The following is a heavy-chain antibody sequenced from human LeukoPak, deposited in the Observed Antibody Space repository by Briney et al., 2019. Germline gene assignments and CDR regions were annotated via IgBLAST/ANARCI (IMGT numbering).Heavy chain of an antibody. Sequence: GGSLRLSCSASGFTFSTYRMGWVRQVPGKGLEWVANINQDGSEKYYVDSVKGRFTISRDNAKNSLCVQMNSLRAEDTALYYCARVKDIASAGTYDYWSQGTLVTVSS. CDR2: INQDGSEK. CDR3: ARVKDIASAGTYDY. D-gene: IGHD6-13*01. J-gene: IGHJ4*02. V-gene: IGHV3-7*01. CDR1: GFTFSTYR.